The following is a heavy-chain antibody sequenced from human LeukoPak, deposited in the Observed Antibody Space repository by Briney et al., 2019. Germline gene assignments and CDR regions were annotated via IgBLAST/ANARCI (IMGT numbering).Heavy chain of an antibody. CDR1: GCTFSSYA. CDR3: ARGVNTDY. V-gene: IGHV3-23*01. CDR2: ISGSGGST. J-gene: IGHJ4*02. D-gene: IGHD3-10*01. Sequence: PGGSLRLSCAASGCTFSSYAMSWVRQPPGKELECVSRISGSGGSTYHAASVRGRFTISRDNAKNTLYLQMDSLRAEDTAVYYCARGVNTDYWGQGTPVTVSS.